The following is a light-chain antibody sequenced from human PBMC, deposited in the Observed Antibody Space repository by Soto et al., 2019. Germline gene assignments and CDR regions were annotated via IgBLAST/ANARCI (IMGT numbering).Light chain of an antibody. CDR2: DVS. CDR3: SSYTDRKNLV. V-gene: IGLV2-14*01. CDR1: SSDVGSYIY. J-gene: IGLJ1*01. Sequence: QSVLTQPASVSGSPGQSITISCTGTSSDVGSYIYVSWYQHHPGKAPKLMIYDVSNRPSGVSNRFSGSKSGNTASLTISGLQAEDEAEYYCSSYTDRKNLVFGTGTKVTVL.